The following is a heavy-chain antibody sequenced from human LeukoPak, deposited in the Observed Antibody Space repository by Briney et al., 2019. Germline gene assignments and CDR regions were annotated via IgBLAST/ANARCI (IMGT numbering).Heavy chain of an antibody. CDR3: ARHDSHGYVFEI. D-gene: IGHD3-22*01. CDR1: GGSFSGYY. CDR2: INHSGST. J-gene: IGHJ3*02. Sequence: SETLSLTCAVYGGSFSGYYWSWIRQPPGKGLEWIGEINHSGSTNYNPSLKSRVTISEDTSKNQLSLNLTSVTAADTAVYYCARHDSHGYVFEIWGQGSMVTVSS. V-gene: IGHV4-34*01.